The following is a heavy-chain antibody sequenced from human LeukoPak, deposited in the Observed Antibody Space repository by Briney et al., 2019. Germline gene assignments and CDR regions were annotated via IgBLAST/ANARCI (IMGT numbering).Heavy chain of an antibody. CDR2: ISSSGSTI. Sequence: PSETLSLTCTVSGDSISNYYWSWIRQAPGKGLEWVSYISSSGSTIYYADSVKGRFTISRDNAKNSLYLQMNSLRAEDTAVYYCARGSQWRSGYQYWGQGTLVTVSS. V-gene: IGHV3-11*04. J-gene: IGHJ4*02. CDR1: GDSISNYY. CDR3: ARGSQWRSGYQY. D-gene: IGHD3-3*01.